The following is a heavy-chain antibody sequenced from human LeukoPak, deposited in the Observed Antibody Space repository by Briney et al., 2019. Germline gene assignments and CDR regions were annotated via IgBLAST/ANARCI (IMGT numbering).Heavy chain of an antibody. V-gene: IGHV3-23*01. J-gene: IGHJ4*02. Sequence: EGSLRLSCAASGFIFSHYGMNWVRQAPGKGLEWVSGITSRSTTYYADSVKGRFTISRDNSKNMVWLQINSPTAEDTATYYCAKDVNWARFEDWGQGTLVTVSS. CDR1: GFIFSHYG. CDR3: AKDVNWARFED. CDR2: ITSRSTT. D-gene: IGHD7-27*01.